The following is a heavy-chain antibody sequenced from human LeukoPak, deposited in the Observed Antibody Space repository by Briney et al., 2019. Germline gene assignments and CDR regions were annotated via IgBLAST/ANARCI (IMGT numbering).Heavy chain of an antibody. D-gene: IGHD2-15*01. V-gene: IGHV4-30-4*08. Sequence: SQTLSLTCTVSGGSISSGGYYWSWIRQHPGKGLEWIGYIYYSGSTYYNPSLKSRITISVDTSENRFSLKLSSVTATDTAVYYCARDCSGGSCYGAFDIWGQGTMVTVSS. CDR3: ARDCSGGSCYGAFDI. CDR2: IYYSGST. J-gene: IGHJ3*02. CDR1: GGSISSGGYY.